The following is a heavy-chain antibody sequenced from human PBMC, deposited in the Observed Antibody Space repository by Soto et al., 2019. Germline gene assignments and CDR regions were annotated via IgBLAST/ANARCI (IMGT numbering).Heavy chain of an antibody. Sequence: QVQLQESGPGLVKPSQTLSLTCTVSGGSISSGGYYWSWIRQDPGKGLEWIGYIYYSGVTYYNPAIKMRSTISVDTSKNQFSPKLNSVTAAATAVYYCARVGRNYDSGVWGGYFDNWGQGTLVTVSS. D-gene: IGHD3-22*01. CDR3: ARVGRNYDSGVWGGYFDN. V-gene: IGHV4-31*03. CDR2: IYYSGVT. CDR1: GGSISSGGYY. J-gene: IGHJ4*02.